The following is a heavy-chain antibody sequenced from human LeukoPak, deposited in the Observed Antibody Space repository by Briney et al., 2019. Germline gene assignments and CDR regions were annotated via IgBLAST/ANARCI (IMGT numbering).Heavy chain of an antibody. CDR2: ISSSGSTI. Sequence: QSGGSLRLSCAASGFIFSSFGMHWVRQAPGKGLEWVSYISSSGSTIYYADSVKGRFTISRDNAKNSPYLQMNSLRAEDTAVYYCAELGITMIGGVWGKGTTVTISS. J-gene: IGHJ6*04. V-gene: IGHV3-48*04. D-gene: IGHD3-10*02. CDR3: AELGITMIGGV. CDR1: GFIFSSFG.